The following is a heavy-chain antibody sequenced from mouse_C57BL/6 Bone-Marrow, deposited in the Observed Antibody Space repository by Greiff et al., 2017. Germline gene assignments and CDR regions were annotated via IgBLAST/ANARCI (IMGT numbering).Heavy chain of an antibody. D-gene: IGHD1-1*01. J-gene: IGHJ3*01. V-gene: IGHV1-69*01. CDR3: ASEDYGSRTFAY. CDR2: IDPSDSYT. Sequence: VQLQQPGAELVMPGASVKLSCKASGYTFTSYWMHWVKQRPGQGLEWIGEIDPSDSYTNYNQKFKGKSTLTVDKSSSTAYMRLSSLTSEDSAVYYCASEDYGSRTFAYWGQGTLVTVSA. CDR1: GYTFTSYW.